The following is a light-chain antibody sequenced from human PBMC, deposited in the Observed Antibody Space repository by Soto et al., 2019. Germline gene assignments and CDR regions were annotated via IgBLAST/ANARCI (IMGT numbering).Light chain of an antibody. CDR2: EVS. J-gene: IGLJ1*01. CDR3: SSYTSSSTFDV. V-gene: IGLV2-18*02. CDR1: NSGVGSYNR. Sequence: LVGSDGKSGSIACPGTNSGVGSYNRVSWYQQPPGTAPKLMIYEVSNRPSGVPDRFSGSKSGNTASLTISGLQAEDEADYYCSSYTSSSTFDVFGTGTKVTVL.